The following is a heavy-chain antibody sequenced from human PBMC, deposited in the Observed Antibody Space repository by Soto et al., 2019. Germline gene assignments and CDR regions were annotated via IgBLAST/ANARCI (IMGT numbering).Heavy chain of an antibody. V-gene: IGHV1-2*02. CDR2: IIPIFGAT. D-gene: IGHD2-15*01. J-gene: IGHJ3*02. CDR1: GYTFTGYY. CDR3: ARSPGGESAFDI. Sequence: ASVKVSCKASGYTFTGYYMHWVRQAPGQGLEWMGWIIPIFGATKYAQKFQGRVTMTRDESTSTAYMELSSLRSEDTAVYYCARSPGGESAFDIWGQGTMVTVSS.